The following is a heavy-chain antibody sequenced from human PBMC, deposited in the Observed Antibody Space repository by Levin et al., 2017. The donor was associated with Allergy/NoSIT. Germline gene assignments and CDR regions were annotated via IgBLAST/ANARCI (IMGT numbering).Heavy chain of an antibody. V-gene: IGHV3-33*01. CDR1: GFTFSRSG. J-gene: IGHJ4*02. Sequence: GGSLRLSCAASGFTFSRSGMHWVRQAPGKGPEWVAAVWYDGSDKFYADSVEGRFTISRDHSENTVYLQMNSLRVDDTAVYFCARSSGSHFDYWGQGTLVTVSS. CDR3: ARSSGSHFDY. D-gene: IGHD3-10*01. CDR2: VWYDGSDK.